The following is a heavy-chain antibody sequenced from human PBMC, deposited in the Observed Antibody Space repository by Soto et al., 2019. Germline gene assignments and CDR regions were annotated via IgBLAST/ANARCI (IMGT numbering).Heavy chain of an antibody. CDR2: IIPIFGTA. CDR3: ARAGGAYCGGDCYPYYYYGMDV. J-gene: IGHJ6*02. CDR1: GGTFSSYA. Sequence: QVQLVQSGAEVKKPGSSVKVSCKASGGTFSSYAISWVRQAPGQGLEWMGGIIPIFGTANYAQKFQGRVTITADESTSTAYMELSSLRSEDTAVYYCARAGGAYCGGDCYPYYYYGMDVWGQGTTVTVSS. V-gene: IGHV1-69*01. D-gene: IGHD2-21*02.